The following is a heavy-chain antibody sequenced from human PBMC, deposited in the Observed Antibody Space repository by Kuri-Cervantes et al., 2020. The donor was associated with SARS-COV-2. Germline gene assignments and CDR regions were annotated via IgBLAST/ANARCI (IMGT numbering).Heavy chain of an antibody. CDR3: ARLPTVTTPHYYYYYMDV. J-gene: IGHJ6*03. Sequence: GSLRLSCAVYGGSFSGYYWSWIRQPPGKGLEWIGEINHSGSTNYNPSLKSRVTISVDTSKNQFSLKLSSVTAADTAVYYCARLPTVTTPHYYYYYMDVWGKGTTVTVSS. V-gene: IGHV4-34*01. CDR2: INHSGST. CDR1: GGSFSGYY. D-gene: IGHD4-11*01.